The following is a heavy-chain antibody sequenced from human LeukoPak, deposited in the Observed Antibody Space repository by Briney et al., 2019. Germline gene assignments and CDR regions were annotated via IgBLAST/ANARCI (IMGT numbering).Heavy chain of an antibody. J-gene: IGHJ4*02. CDR3: ASAFMPGNEVDY. V-gene: IGHV3-66*01. CDR2: IYSGGST. CDR1: GFCVSSNY. Sequence: GGSLRLSCAPSGFCVSSNYMSLVRQDPGKGLEWVSVIYSGGSTYYADSVKGRFTISRDNSKNTLYLQMNSLRAEDTAVYYCASAFMPGNEVDYWGQGTLVTVSS. D-gene: IGHD2-2*01.